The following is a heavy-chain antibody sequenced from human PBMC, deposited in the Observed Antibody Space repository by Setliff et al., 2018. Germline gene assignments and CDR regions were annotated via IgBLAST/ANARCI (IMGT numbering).Heavy chain of an antibody. V-gene: IGHV1-2*02. CDR1: GYIFAGYY. D-gene: IGHD6-13*01. J-gene: IGHJ4*02. Sequence: ASVKVSCKASGYIFAGYYMHWVRQTPGQGLEWMGWINPISGSSSPAEKFEGRVTMTRDTSTSTVYMELSSLRSDDTAIYFCARAGLASAGRKGIFDHWGQGTLVTVSS. CDR2: INPISGSS. CDR3: ARAGLASAGRKGIFDH.